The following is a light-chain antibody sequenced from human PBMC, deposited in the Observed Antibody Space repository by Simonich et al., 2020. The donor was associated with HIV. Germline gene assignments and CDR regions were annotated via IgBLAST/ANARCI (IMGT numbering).Light chain of an antibody. CDR2: GAS. V-gene: IGKV3-15*01. CDR1: QSVNSN. Sequence: EIVMTQSPATLSVSPGERATLSCRASQSVNSNLAWYQQKPGQAPRLLIYGASTRATGIPARFSGSGSGTEFTLTISSMQSEDFAVYYCQQCNNWPPTFGQGTKVEIK. CDR3: QQCNNWPPT. J-gene: IGKJ1*01.